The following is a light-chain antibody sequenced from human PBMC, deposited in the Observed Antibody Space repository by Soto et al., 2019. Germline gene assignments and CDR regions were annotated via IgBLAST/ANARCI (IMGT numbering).Light chain of an antibody. CDR3: QQANSFPRT. V-gene: IGKV1-5*03. J-gene: IGKJ1*01. CDR2: KAS. CDR1: QSISSW. Sequence: DIQMTQSPSTLSASVGDRVTINCRASQSISSWLAWYQQKPGKAPKLLIYKASSLESGVPSRFSGSGFGTDFTLTISSLQPEDFATYYCQQANSFPRTLGQGTKVDIK.